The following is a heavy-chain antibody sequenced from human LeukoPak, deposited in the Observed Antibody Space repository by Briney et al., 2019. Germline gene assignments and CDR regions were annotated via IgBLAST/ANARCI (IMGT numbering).Heavy chain of an antibody. CDR1: GFTFGDYA. J-gene: IGHJ5*02. D-gene: IGHD2-2*01. CDR2: IRSKAYGGTT. CDR3: TRWGEDCSSTSCYRPYNWFDP. V-gene: IGHV3-49*05. Sequence: KPGRSLRLSCTASGFTFGDYAMSWFRQAPGKGLEWVGFIRSKAYGGTTEYAASVKGRFTISRDDSKSIAYLQMNSLKTEDTAVYYCTRWGEDCSSTSCYRPYNWFDPWGQGTLVTVSS.